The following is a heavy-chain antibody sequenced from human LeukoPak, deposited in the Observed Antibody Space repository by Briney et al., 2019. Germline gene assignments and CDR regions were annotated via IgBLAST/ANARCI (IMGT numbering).Heavy chain of an antibody. CDR1: GFTFSSYE. D-gene: IGHD3/OR15-3a*01. CDR3: ARATFIWTAYYTH. V-gene: IGHV3-48*03. J-gene: IGHJ4*02. Sequence: GGSLRLSCAASGFTFSSYEMNWVRQAPGKGLEWVSYISTIGSTIYYADSVKGRFTISRDNAKNSLSLQMNNLRAEDTAVYYCARATFIWTAYYTHWGQGTLVTVSS. CDR2: ISTIGSTI.